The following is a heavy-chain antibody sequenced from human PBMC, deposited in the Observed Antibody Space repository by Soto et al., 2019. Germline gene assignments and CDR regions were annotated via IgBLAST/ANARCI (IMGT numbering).Heavy chain of an antibody. CDR2: VYWDDDE. Sequence: QITLKESGPTLVKPTQTLTLTCTFSGFSLSSREMAVGWIRQPPGKALEWLALVYWDDDERYSPSLNNRLTITKDTSKNQVVLMMTHMDPVDTGTYYCAHFYPSLRSPIEAFDVWGQGTTVTVSS. CDR1: GFSLSSREMA. D-gene: IGHD1-26*01. CDR3: AHFYPSLRSPIEAFDV. J-gene: IGHJ3*01. V-gene: IGHV2-5*02.